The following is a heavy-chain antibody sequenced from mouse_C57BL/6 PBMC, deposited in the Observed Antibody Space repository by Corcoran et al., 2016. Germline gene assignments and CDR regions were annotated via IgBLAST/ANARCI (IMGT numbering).Heavy chain of an antibody. Sequence: EVQLQQSGPELVKPGASVKISCKASGYTFTDYYMNWVKQSHGKSLEWIGDINPNNGGTSYNQKFKGKATLTVDKSSSTAYMELRSLTSEDSAVYYCARRYYYGSSYWYFDVWCTGTTVTVSS. CDR1: GYTFTDYY. D-gene: IGHD1-1*01. V-gene: IGHV1-26*01. J-gene: IGHJ1*03. CDR2: INPNNGGT. CDR3: ARRYYYGSSYWYFDV.